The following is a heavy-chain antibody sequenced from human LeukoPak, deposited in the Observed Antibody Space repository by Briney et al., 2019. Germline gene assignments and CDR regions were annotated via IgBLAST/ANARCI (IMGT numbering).Heavy chain of an antibody. J-gene: IGHJ4*02. Sequence: PGGSLRLSCAASGFTFDDYAMHWVRQAAGKGLEWVSGISWNSGSIGYADSVKGRFTISGDNAKNSLYLQMNSLRAEDTALYYCAKAATVTTKYFDYWGQGTLVTVSS. CDR3: AKAATVTTKYFDY. CDR1: GFTFDDYA. D-gene: IGHD4-4*01. CDR2: ISWNSGSI. V-gene: IGHV3-9*01.